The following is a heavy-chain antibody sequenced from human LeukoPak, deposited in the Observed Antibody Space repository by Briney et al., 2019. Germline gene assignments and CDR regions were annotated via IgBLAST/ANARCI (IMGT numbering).Heavy chain of an antibody. Sequence: PGRSLRLSCAASGFTFSSYAMHWVRQAPGKGREWVAVISYDGSNKYYADSVKGRFTISRDNSKNTLYLQMNSLRAEDTAVYYCARGRAAAGPFDYWGQGTLVTVSS. J-gene: IGHJ4*02. V-gene: IGHV3-30-3*01. CDR2: ISYDGSNK. D-gene: IGHD6-13*01. CDR1: GFTFSSYA. CDR3: ARGRAAAGPFDY.